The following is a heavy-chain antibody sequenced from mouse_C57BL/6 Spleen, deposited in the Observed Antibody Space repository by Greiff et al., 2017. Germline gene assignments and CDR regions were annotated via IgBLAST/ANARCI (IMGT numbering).Heavy chain of an antibody. J-gene: IGHJ3*01. V-gene: IGHV1-55*01. Sequence: QVQLQQPGAELVKPGASVKMSCKASGYTFTSYWITWVKQRPGQGLEWIGDIYPGSGSTNYNEKFKSKATLTVDTSSSTAYMQLSSLTSEDSAVXYCARLGDYDDGGLAYWGKGTLVTVSA. CDR2: IYPGSGST. CDR3: ARLGDYDDGGLAY. CDR1: GYTFTSYW. D-gene: IGHD2-4*01.